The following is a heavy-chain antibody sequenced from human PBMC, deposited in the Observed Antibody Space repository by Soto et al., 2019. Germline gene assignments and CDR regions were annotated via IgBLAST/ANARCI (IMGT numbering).Heavy chain of an antibody. D-gene: IGHD3-16*01. CDR1: GGSISSYY. CDR2: IYYSGST. Sequence: QVQLQESGPGLVKPSETLSLTCTVSGGSISSYYWSWIRQPPGKGLEWIGHIYYSGSTNYNPSLKSRVSISVDTSKNRLSLKRSSVTAADTAVYYWARVWPVPTNWVDPWGQGTLVTVSS. CDR3: ARVWPVPTNWVDP. J-gene: IGHJ5*02. V-gene: IGHV4-59*01.